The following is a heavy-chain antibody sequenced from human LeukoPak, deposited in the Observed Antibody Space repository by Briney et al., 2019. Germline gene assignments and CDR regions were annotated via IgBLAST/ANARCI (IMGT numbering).Heavy chain of an antibody. D-gene: IGHD6-19*01. CDR1: GLTFSSYS. V-gene: IGHV3-48*01. J-gene: IGHJ4*02. Sequence: PGGSLRLSCAASGLTFSSYSMNWVRQAPGKGLEWVSYISSSSSTIYYADSVKGRFTISRDNAKNSLYLQMNSLRAEDTAVYYCARDGTIAVFDYWGQGTLVTVSP. CDR2: ISSSSSTI. CDR3: ARDGTIAVFDY.